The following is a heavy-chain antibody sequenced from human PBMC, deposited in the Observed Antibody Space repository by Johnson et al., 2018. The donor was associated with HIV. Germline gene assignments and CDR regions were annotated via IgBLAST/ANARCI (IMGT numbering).Heavy chain of an antibody. J-gene: IGHJ3*02. CDR2: ISWNSGSI. CDR3: ENDLGVAADPDALDI. D-gene: IGHD6-13*01. Sequence: VQLVESGGGLVQPGRSLRLSCAASGFTFDDYAMHWVRQAPGKGLEWVSGISWNSGSIGYADSVKGRFTISRDNSKNTLYLQMNSLRAEDTAVYYCENDLGVAADPDALDIWCQWTMVTVSP. V-gene: IGHV3-9*01. CDR1: GFTFDDYA.